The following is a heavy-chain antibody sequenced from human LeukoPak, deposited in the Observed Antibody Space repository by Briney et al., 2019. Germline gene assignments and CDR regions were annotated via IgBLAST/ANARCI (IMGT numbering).Heavy chain of an antibody. CDR3: ARIGHPWGIEDAFDI. J-gene: IGHJ3*02. CDR1: GDTVSSNSAT. CDR2: TYYTSKWYS. V-gene: IGHV6-1*01. D-gene: IGHD3-16*01. Sequence: SQTLSLTCALSGDTVSSNSATWNWIRQSPSRGLEWLGRTYYTSKWYSDYAVSVKSRITINPDTSKHQFSLQLNPVTPEDTAVYYCARIGHPWGIEDAFDIWGQGTMVTVSS.